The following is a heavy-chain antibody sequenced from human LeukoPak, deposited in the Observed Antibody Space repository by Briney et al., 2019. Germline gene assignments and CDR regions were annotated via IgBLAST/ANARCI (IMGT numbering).Heavy chain of an antibody. CDR3: ARDEYCSPTNCLDYGLDV. CDR1: GGSVSSGSYY. J-gene: IGHJ6*02. CDR2: ISYSGSP. Sequence: SETLSLTCTVSGGSVSSGSYYWSWIRQPPGKGLEWIGHISYSGSPNYSPSLKSRVTISIDTSKNQFSLKLSSVTPADTAVYYCARDEYCSPTNCLDYGLDVWGQGTTVTVSS. D-gene: IGHD2-2*01. V-gene: IGHV4-61*01.